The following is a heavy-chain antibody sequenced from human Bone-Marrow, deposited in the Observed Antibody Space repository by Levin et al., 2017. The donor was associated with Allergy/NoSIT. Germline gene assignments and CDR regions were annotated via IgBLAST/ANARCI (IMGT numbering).Heavy chain of an antibody. J-gene: IGHJ2*01. V-gene: IGHV4-30-2*01. CDR2: IYHSGST. Sequence: LSLTCAVSGGSISSGGSSWNWLRQPPGKGLECIGYIYHSGSTYYNPSIQSRVTISLDRSKKQLSLNLTSVTDADTAVYYCARDRAVGYFDLWGRGTLVTVSS. CDR3: ARDRAVGYFDL. CDR1: GGSISSGGSS.